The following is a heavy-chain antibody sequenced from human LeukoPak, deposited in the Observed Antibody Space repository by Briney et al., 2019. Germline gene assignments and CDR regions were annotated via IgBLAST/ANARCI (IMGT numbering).Heavy chain of an antibody. V-gene: IGHV1-2*02. CDR1: GYTFTDYY. CDR2: INPNSGGT. Sequence: ASVKVSCKASGYTFTDYYIHWVRQAPGQGLEWMGWINPNSGGTNYAQKFQGRVTMTRDTSISTAYMELSSLRSEDTAVYYCARDPHENSSGWPYYFDYWGQGTLVTVSS. D-gene: IGHD6-19*01. CDR3: ARDPHENSSGWPYYFDY. J-gene: IGHJ4*02.